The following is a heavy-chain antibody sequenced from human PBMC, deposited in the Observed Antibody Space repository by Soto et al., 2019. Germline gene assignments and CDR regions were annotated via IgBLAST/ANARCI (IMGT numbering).Heavy chain of an antibody. CDR1: GFNFNKYA. Sequence: ELQLLESGGDFVQPGGSLRLSCAASGFNFNKYAMNWVRQAPGKGLEWGSVVSGSGRITHDADSVKGRFTVSRDNSKNTLWLQMNALRVEDTAVYYCAKGDSSSSSQFDFWGRGTLVTVSS. CDR2: VSGSGRIT. D-gene: IGHD2-2*01. CDR3: AKGDSSSSSQFDF. V-gene: IGHV3-23*01. J-gene: IGHJ4*02.